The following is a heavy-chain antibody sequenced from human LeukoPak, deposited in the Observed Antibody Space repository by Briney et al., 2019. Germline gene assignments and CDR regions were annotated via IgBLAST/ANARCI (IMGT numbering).Heavy chain of an antibody. V-gene: IGHV3-21*01. Sequence: GGSLRLSCAASALTFSTNSMSWVRQPPGEWRGWVSSIGTTSNSMYYADSHNGLFTICRDNAESSLYLQMNSLRVDDTAVYFCAREGIPAMADAWNDYWGQGTLATVSS. D-gene: IGHD6-19*01. CDR1: ALTFSTNS. CDR3: AREGIPAMADAWNDY. J-gene: IGHJ4*02. CDR2: IGTTSNSM.